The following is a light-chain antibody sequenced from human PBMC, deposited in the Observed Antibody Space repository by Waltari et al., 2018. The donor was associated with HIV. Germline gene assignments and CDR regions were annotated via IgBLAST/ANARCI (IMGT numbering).Light chain of an antibody. V-gene: IGLV1-44*01. CDR1: SSNIGSNT. Sequence: QSVLTQPPSASGTPGQRVTISCSGSSSNIGSNTVNWYQLLPGTAPKLLIYSNKQRPPGVPDRFSGSKSGPSASLAISGLQSEDEADYYCATWDDSLNAWVFGGGTKLTVL. CDR2: SNK. CDR3: ATWDDSLNAWV. J-gene: IGLJ3*02.